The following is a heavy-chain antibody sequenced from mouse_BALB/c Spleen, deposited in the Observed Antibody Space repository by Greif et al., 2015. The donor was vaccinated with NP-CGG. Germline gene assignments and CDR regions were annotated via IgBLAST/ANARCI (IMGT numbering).Heavy chain of an antibody. J-gene: IGHJ3*01. D-gene: IGHD1-1*01. CDR2: IDPSDSYT. Sequence: VQLQQSGAELVKPGASVKLSCKASGYTFTSYWMHWVKQRPGQGLEWIGEIDPSDSYTNYNQKFKGKATLTVDKSSSTAYMQLSSLTSEDSAVYYCARGGSSIFAYWGQGTLVTVSA. V-gene: IGHV1-69*02. CDR1: GYTFTSYW. CDR3: ARGGSSIFAY.